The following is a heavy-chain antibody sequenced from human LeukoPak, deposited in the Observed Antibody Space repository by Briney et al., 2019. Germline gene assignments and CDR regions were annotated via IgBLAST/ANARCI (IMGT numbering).Heavy chain of an antibody. V-gene: IGHV4-59*01. CDR1: GGSISSYY. J-gene: IGHJ4*02. D-gene: IGHD6-13*01. Sequence: SETLSLTCTVSGGSISSYYWSWIRQPPGKGLEGIGYIYYSGSTNYNPSLKSRVTISVDTSKNQFSLKLSSVTAADTAVYYCAGGDIAAAGTFDYWGQGTLVTVSS. CDR3: AGGDIAAAGTFDY. CDR2: IYYSGST.